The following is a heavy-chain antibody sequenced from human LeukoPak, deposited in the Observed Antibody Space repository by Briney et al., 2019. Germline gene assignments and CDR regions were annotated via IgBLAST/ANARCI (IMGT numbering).Heavy chain of an antibody. J-gene: IGHJ4*02. CDR2: ISGSGGST. Sequence: CXASGFTFSSYGMSWVRQAPGKGLEWVSAISGSGGSTYYADSGKGRFTISRDNSKNTLYVQMKSLRGEDTAVYYXXXXXXXXXXXGYRYDHFDYWGQGTLVTVSS. CDR1: GFTFSSYG. V-gene: IGHV3-23*01. CDR3: XXXXXXXXXXGYRYDHFDY. D-gene: IGHD1-1*01.